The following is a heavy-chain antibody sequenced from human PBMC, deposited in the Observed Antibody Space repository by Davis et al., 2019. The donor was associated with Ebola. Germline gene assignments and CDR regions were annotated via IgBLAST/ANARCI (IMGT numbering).Heavy chain of an antibody. CDR1: GYTFTSYG. Sequence: ASVKVSCKASGYTFTSYGISWVRQAPGQGLEWMGWISAYNGNTNYAQKLQGRVTMTTDTSTSTAYMELRSLRSDDTAVYYCARHESGYSYGSVWFDPWGQGTLVTVSS. CDR3: ARHESGYSYGSVWFDP. J-gene: IGHJ5*02. D-gene: IGHD5-18*01. CDR2: ISAYNGNT. V-gene: IGHV1-18*01.